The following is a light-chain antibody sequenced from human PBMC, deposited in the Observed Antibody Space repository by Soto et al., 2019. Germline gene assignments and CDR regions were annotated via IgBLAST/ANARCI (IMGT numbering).Light chain of an antibody. V-gene: IGKV3-20*01. J-gene: IGKJ3*01. CDR1: QSVGSTY. CDR2: GAS. CDR3: QQLNSYPRT. Sequence: EIVLTQSPGTLSLSPGERATLSCRASQSVGSTYLAWYQQKPGQAPRLLIYGASRRATGIPDRFSGSGSGTDFTLTISRLEPEDFATYYCQQLNSYPRTFGPGTKVDIK.